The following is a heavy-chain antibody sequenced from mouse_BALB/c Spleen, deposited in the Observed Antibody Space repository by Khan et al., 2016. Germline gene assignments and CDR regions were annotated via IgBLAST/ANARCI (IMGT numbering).Heavy chain of an antibody. Sequence: EVQLQESGAELVKPGASVKLSCTASGFHIKDTYMHRVKQRSEQGLVGMGRNDTESGHTQYDPTFLVKATITPDTSSNKAFLQLCGLTSEDSAVDYCAPLTGPFDNWGQGTALTVSS. CDR1: GFHIKDTY. J-gene: IGHJ2*01. D-gene: IGHD4-1*01. CDR3: APLTGPFDN. CDR2: NDTESGHT. V-gene: IGHV14-3*02.